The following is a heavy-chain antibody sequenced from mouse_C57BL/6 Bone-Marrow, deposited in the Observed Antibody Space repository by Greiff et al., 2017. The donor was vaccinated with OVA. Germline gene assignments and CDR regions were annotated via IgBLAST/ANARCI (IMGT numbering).Heavy chain of an antibody. CDR2: IDPENGDT. CDR3: TTYYYGSSYD. D-gene: IGHD1-1*01. CDR1: GFNIKDDY. J-gene: IGHJ2*01. Sequence: EVQGVESGAELVRPGASVKLSCTASGFNIKDDYMHWVKQRPEQGLEWIGWIDPENGDTEYASKFQGKATITADTSSNTAYLQLSSLPSEDTAVYYCTTYYYGSSYDWGQGTTLTVSS. V-gene: IGHV14-4*01.